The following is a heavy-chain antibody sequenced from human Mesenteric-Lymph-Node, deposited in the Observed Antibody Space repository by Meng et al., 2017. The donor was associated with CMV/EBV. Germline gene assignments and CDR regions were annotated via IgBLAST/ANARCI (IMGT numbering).Heavy chain of an antibody. CDR2: INTNTGNP. V-gene: IGHV7-4-1*02. Sequence: SGYTVTSYAMNWVRQAPGQGLEWMGWINTNTGNPTYAQGFTGRFVFSLDTSVSTAYLQISSLKAEDTAVYYCARDLGSYYYGSGPFDYWGQGTLVTVSS. CDR3: ARDLGSYYYGSGPFDY. D-gene: IGHD3-10*01. J-gene: IGHJ4*02. CDR1: GYTVTSYA.